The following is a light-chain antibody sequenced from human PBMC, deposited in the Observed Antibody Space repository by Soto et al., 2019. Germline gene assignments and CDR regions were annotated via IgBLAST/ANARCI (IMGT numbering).Light chain of an antibody. V-gene: IGLV1-47*02. Sequence: QSVLTQPPSASGTPGQRITISCSGSSSNIESNWVYWYQKLPGAAPKLLIYNNNQRPSGVPDRFSGSKSGTSASLAITGLRSDDEADYYCATWDDDLYTPIIGGGTKVTVL. J-gene: IGLJ2*01. CDR2: NNN. CDR3: ATWDDDLYTPI. CDR1: SSNIESNW.